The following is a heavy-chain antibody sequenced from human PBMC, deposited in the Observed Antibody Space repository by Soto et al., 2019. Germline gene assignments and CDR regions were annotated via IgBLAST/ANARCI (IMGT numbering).Heavy chain of an antibody. Sequence: GGSLRLSFAASGFTFSRSVMSWVRQAPGKGLEWVSSISENGGSTYFADSVRGRFTISRDNAKNSLYLQMNSLRAEDTAVYYCARDLRVQAIDYWGQGTLVTVSS. CDR3: ARDLRVQAIDY. J-gene: IGHJ4*02. CDR1: GFTFSRSV. V-gene: IGHV3-23*01. CDR2: ISENGGST. D-gene: IGHD3-3*01.